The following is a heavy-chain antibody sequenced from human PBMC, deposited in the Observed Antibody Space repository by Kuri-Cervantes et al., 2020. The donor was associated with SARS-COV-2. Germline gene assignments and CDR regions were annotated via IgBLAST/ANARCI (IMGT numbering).Heavy chain of an antibody. J-gene: IGHJ6*02. Sequence: GSLRLSCTVSAGYVSSGGYYWSWIRQPPGKGLEWIGYIYYSGSTNYNPSLKSRVTISVDTSKNQFSLKLSSVTAADTAVYYCARGVTIFGEDVWGQGTTVTVSS. D-gene: IGHD3-3*01. CDR2: IYYSGST. CDR1: AGYVSSGGYY. CDR3: ARGVTIFGEDV. V-gene: IGHV4-61*08.